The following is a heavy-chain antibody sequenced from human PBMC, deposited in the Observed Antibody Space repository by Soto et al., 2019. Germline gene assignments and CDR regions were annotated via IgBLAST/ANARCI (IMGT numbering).Heavy chain of an antibody. Sequence: PSETLSLTCTVSGGSISSGGYYWSWIRQHPGKGLEWIGYIYYSGSTYYNPSLKSRVTISVDTSKNQFSLKLSSVTAADTAVYYCATLGHTQGGYYTFDYWGQGTLVTVSS. CDR3: ATLGHTQGGYYTFDY. D-gene: IGHD3-3*01. CDR1: GGSISSGGYY. CDR2: IYYSGST. V-gene: IGHV4-31*03. J-gene: IGHJ4*02.